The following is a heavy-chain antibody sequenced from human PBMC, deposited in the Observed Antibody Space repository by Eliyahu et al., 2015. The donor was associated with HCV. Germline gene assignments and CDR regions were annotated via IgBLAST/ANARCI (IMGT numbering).Heavy chain of an antibody. V-gene: IGHV3-9*01. CDR1: GXTFDDYA. CDR3: AKDIGEMATTPFDS. J-gene: IGHJ4*02. CDR2: ISWNSGSI. D-gene: IGHD5-24*01. Sequence: EVQLVESGGGLVQPGRSLXLSCXASGXTFDDYAMXWVRQAPGKGLGWVSTISWNSGSIDYADSVKGRFTISRDNAKNSLYLQMNSLRAEDTALYFCAKDIGEMATTPFDSWGQGILVTVSS.